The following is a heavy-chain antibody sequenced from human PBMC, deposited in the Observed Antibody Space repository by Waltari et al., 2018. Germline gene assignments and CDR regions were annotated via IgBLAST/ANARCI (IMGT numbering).Heavy chain of an antibody. V-gene: IGHV4-34*01. CDR2: INHSGST. D-gene: IGHD3-10*01. CDR1: GGSFRGYY. J-gene: IGHJ4*02. CDR3: ARSPGPIDY. Sequence: QVQLQQWGAGLLKPSETLSLTCAVYGGSFRGYYWSWIRQPPGKGLEWIGEINHSGSTNYNPSLKSRVTISVDTSKNQFSLKLSSVTAADTAVYYCARSPGPIDYWGQGTLVTVSS.